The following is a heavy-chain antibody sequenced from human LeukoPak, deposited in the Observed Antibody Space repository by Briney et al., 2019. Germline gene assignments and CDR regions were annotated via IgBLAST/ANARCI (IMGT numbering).Heavy chain of an antibody. V-gene: IGHV4-4*07. Sequence: KPSETLSLTCTVSGGSISSYYWSWIRQPAGKGLEWIGRIYTSGSTNYNPSLKSRVTMSVDTSKNQFSLKLSSVTAADTAVYYCARQGLWSGYYRYFDYWGQGTLVTVSS. D-gene: IGHD3-3*01. J-gene: IGHJ4*02. CDR2: IYTSGST. CDR1: GGSISSYY. CDR3: ARQGLWSGYYRYFDY.